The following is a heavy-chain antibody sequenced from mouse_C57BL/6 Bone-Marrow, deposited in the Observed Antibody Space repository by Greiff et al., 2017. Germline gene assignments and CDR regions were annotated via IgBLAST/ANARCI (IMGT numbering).Heavy chain of an antibody. D-gene: IGHD3-1*01. V-gene: IGHV14-1*01. CDR3: ARSEGLFAY. CDR1: GFNIKDYY. Sequence: EVQLQQSGAELVRPGASVKLSCTASGFNIKDYYMHWVKQRPEQGLEWIGRIDPEDGDTEYAPKFQGKATMTADKSSSTAYMQLSSLTYEDSAVYYCARSEGLFAYWGQGTLVTVSA. J-gene: IGHJ3*01. CDR2: IDPEDGDT.